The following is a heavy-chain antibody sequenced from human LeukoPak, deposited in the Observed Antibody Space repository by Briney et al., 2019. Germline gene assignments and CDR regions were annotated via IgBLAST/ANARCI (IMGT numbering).Heavy chain of an antibody. V-gene: IGHV4-34*01. Sequence: PSETLSLTCAVYGGSFSDYYWSWIRQPPGKGLEWIGEINHSGSTNYNPSLKSRVTISVDKSKNQFSLKLSSVTAADTAVYYCARAEGDPGAFDIWGQGTMVTVSS. D-gene: IGHD3-10*01. J-gene: IGHJ3*02. CDR3: ARAEGDPGAFDI. CDR2: INHSGST. CDR1: GGSFSDYY.